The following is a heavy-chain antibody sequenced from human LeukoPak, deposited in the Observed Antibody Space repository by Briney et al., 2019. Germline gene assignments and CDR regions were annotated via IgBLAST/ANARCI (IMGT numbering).Heavy chain of an antibody. D-gene: IGHD5-12*01. CDR1: GFTFSSYG. Sequence: GGSLRLSCAASGFTFSSYGMHWVRQAPGKGLEWVAFIRYDGSNKYYADSVKGRFTISRDNSKNTLYLQMNSLRAEDTAVYYCAKDMGAVSGYDLFDYWGQGTLVTVSS. V-gene: IGHV3-30*02. CDR3: AKDMGAVSGYDLFDY. CDR2: IRYDGSNK. J-gene: IGHJ4*02.